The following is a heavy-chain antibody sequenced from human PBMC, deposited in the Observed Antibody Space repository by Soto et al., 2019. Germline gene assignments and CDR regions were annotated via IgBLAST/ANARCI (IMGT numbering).Heavy chain of an antibody. CDR1: GYTFTSYG. D-gene: IGHD1-7*01. Sequence: ASVKVSCKASGYTFTSYGISWVRQAPGQGLEWMGWISAYNGNTNYARKLQGRVTMTTDTSTSTAYMELRSLRSEDMAVYYCARGKPRGNYGERDYYGMDVWGQGTTVTVSS. J-gene: IGHJ6*02. V-gene: IGHV1-18*03. CDR3: ARGKPRGNYGERDYYGMDV. CDR2: ISAYNGNT.